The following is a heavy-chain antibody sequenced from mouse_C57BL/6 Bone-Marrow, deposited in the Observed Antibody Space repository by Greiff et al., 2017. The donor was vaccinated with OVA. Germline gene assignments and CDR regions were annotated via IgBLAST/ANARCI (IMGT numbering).Heavy chain of an antibody. CDR2: IYPGSGST. CDR3: ARRDGYYRALMDY. CDR1: GYTFTSYW. V-gene: IGHV1-55*01. D-gene: IGHD2-3*01. Sequence: QVQLQQSGAELVKPGASVKMSCKASGYTFTSYWITWVKQRPGQGLEWIGDIYPGSGSTNYNEKFKSKATLTVDTSSSTAYMQLSSLTSEDSAVYYCARRDGYYRALMDYWGQGTSVTVSS. J-gene: IGHJ4*01.